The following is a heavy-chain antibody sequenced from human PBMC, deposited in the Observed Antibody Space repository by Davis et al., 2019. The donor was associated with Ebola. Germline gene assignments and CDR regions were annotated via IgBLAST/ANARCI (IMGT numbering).Heavy chain of an antibody. D-gene: IGHD3-22*01. Sequence: GESLKISCAASGFTFSSYGMHWVRQAPGKGLVWVAVIWYDGSNKYYADSVKGRFTISRDNAKNSLYLQMNSLRAEDTAVYYCATVVVGQGNWFDPWGQGNLVTVSS. J-gene: IGHJ5*02. CDR1: GFTFSSYG. V-gene: IGHV3-33*03. CDR3: ATVVVGQGNWFDP. CDR2: IWYDGSNK.